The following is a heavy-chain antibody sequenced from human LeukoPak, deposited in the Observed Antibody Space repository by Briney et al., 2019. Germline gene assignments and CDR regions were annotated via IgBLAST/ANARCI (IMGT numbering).Heavy chain of an antibody. D-gene: IGHD5-12*01. J-gene: IGHJ5*02. CDR1: GFTFSSYG. Sequence: PGRSLRLSCAASGFTFSSYGMHWVRQAPGKGLEWLAVISYDGTNKHCADSVKGRFTISRDNARNSLYLQMNNLRGEDTAIYYCARDAGNSGYGCDLWGQGTLVTISS. V-gene: IGHV3-30*03. CDR2: ISYDGTNK. CDR3: ARDAGNSGYGCDL.